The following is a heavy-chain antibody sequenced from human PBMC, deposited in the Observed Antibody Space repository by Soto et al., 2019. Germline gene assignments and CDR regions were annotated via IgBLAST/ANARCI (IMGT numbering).Heavy chain of an antibody. J-gene: IGHJ4*02. CDR3: ARGRYGDY. D-gene: IGHD1-1*01. V-gene: IGHV1-18*01. Sequence: QVHLVQSGAEVKKPGASVTVSCKGSGYGFTTYGITWVRQAPGQGLEWMAWISAHNGTTNYAQKLQGRVTVTRDTSTSTAYMELRSLRSDDTAVYYCARGRYGDYWGQGALVTVSS. CDR1: GYGFTTYG. CDR2: ISAHNGTT.